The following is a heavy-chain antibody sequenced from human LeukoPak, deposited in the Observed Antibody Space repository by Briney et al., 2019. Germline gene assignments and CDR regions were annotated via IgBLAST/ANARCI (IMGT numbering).Heavy chain of an antibody. CDR3: ARHYTVTGDWFGP. V-gene: IGHV4-39*01. J-gene: IGHJ5*02. Sequence: PSETLSLACTVSGDSIITSTYSWGWIRQPPGKGLEWIGTTRYRGNTYYNPSLKSRVTISDDTSKNQFSLKLSSVTAADTAVYYCARHYTVTGDWFGPWGQGTLVTVSS. D-gene: IGHD1-14*01. CDR2: TRYRGNT. CDR1: GDSIITSTYS.